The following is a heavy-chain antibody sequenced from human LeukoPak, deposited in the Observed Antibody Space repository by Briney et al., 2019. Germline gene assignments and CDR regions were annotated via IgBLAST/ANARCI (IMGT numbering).Heavy chain of an antibody. CDR3: ARVRCSGGSCYFGY. D-gene: IGHD2-15*01. CDR2: ISSSSSYI. Sequence: PGGSLRLSCAASGFTFSSYSMNWVRQAPGKGLEWVSSISSSSSYIYYADSVKGLFTISRDNAKNSLYLQMNSLRAEDTAVYYCARVRCSGGSCYFGYWGQGTLVTVSS. CDR1: GFTFSSYS. V-gene: IGHV3-21*01. J-gene: IGHJ4*02.